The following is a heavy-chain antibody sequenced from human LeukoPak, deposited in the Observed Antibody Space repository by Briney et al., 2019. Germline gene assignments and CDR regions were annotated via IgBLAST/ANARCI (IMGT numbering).Heavy chain of an antibody. Sequence: ASVKVSCKASGGTFSSYAISWVRQAPGQGLEWMGRIIPIFGTANYAQKFQGRVTITTDESTSSAYKELSSLTSEDPAVYYCEKVYYDKVWGIYRSNKDNAFDIWGQGTMVTVSS. CDR2: IIPIFGTA. CDR1: GGTFSSYA. D-gene: IGHD3-16*02. V-gene: IGHV1-69*05. J-gene: IGHJ3*02. CDR3: EKVYYDKVWGIYRSNKDNAFDI.